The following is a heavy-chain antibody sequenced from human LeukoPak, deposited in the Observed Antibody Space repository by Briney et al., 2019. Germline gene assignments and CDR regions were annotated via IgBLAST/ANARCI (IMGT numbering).Heavy chain of an antibody. Sequence: KSGGSLRLSCAVSGFTFSSYTMNWVRQAPGKGLEWVSTISTSSSYKYYADSVKGRFTISRDNAKNSLDLQMNSLRAEDTAVYYCARDLEDYNNYGEMAIWGQGALVTVSS. V-gene: IGHV3-21*01. CDR3: ARDLEDYNNYGEMAI. D-gene: IGHD4-11*01. CDR1: GFTFSSYT. CDR2: ISTSSSYK. J-gene: IGHJ4*02.